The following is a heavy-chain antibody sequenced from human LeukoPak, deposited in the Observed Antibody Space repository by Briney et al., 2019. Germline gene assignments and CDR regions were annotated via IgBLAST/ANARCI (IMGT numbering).Heavy chain of an antibody. CDR2: IKSKTDGGTT. D-gene: IGHD3-10*01. CDR1: GFNFNSAW. CDR3: TTPPPFTYYYGSGSYSY. J-gene: IGHJ4*02. V-gene: IGHV3-15*01. Sequence: GGSLRLSCAASGFNFNSAWMSWVRQAPGKGLEWVGRIKSKTDGGTTDYAPPVKGRFSISRDDSKNTLYLHMNSLRTEDTAVYYCTTPPPFTYYYGSGSYSYWGQGTLVTVSS.